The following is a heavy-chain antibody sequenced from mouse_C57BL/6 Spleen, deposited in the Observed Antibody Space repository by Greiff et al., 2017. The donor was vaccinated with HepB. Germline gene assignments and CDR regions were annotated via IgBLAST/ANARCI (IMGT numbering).Heavy chain of an antibody. D-gene: IGHD1-1*01. CDR3: ARRSFITTVVGYFDV. CDR2: IDPSDSYT. V-gene: IGHV1-69*01. CDR1: GYTFTSYW. Sequence: VQLQQPGAELVMPGASVKLSCKASGYTFTSYWMHWVKQRPGQGLEWIGEIDPSDSYTNYNQKFKGKSTLTVDKSSSTAYMQLSSLTSEDSAVYYCARRSFITTVVGYFDVWGTGTTVTVSS. J-gene: IGHJ1*03.